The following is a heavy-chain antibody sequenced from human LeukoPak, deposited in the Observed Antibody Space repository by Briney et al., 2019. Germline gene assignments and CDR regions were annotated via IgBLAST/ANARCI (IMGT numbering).Heavy chain of an antibody. CDR3: ARSYYGSGPFDY. V-gene: IGHV4-59*01. J-gene: IGHJ4*02. Sequence: SETLSLTCTVSGGSINNYYWNWIRQPPGKGLEWIGYIFYSGSTNYNPSLRSRVTISVDTSKNQFSLKLSSVTAADTAVYYCARSYYGSGPFDYWGQGTLVTVSS. CDR1: GGSINNYY. D-gene: IGHD3-10*01. CDR2: IFYSGST.